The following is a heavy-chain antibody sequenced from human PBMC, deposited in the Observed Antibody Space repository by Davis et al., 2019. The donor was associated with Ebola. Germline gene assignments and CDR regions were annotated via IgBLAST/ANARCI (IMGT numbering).Heavy chain of an antibody. Sequence: GGSLRLSCAASGFTFSNYAMHWVRQAPGKGLECVTAISFDESNKYYADSVKGRFTISRDNSKNTLDLQMNSLRVEDTAVYYCARGDGFSSSWFLFDYWGQGALVTVSS. CDR1: GFTFSNYA. J-gene: IGHJ4*02. CDR3: ARGDGFSSSWFLFDY. CDR2: ISFDESNK. D-gene: IGHD6-13*01. V-gene: IGHV3-30-3*01.